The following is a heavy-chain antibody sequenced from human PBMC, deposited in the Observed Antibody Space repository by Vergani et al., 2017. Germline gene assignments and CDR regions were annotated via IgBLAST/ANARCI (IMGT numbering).Heavy chain of an antibody. Sequence: QLQLQESGSGLVKPSQTLSLTCAVSGDSITNGGFSWNWIRQPPGKGPEWIGYIFPSGNSDYNPSLKNRVSISLDKSKNQFSLTLTSVTAADTAVYYCASDTHSGQRADRWGQGILVTFTS. CDR3: ASDTHSGQRADR. J-gene: IGHJ5*02. CDR2: IFPSGNS. D-gene: IGHD6-19*01. CDR1: GDSITNGGFS. V-gene: IGHV4-30-2*02.